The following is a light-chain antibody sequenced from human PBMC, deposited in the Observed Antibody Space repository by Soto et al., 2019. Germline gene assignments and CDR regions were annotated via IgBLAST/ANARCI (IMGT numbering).Light chain of an antibody. CDR3: GSYSSTDTPFV. CDR2: EVT. V-gene: IGLV2-14*01. CDR1: STDVGGYNY. J-gene: IGLJ1*01. Sequence: QSVLAQPSSVSGSPGQSITISCTGTSTDVGGYNYVSWYQHHSGKAPKLLIYEVTNRPSGISDRFSGSNSVNTASLTISGLQAEDESDYYCGSYSSTDTPFVFGTGTKLTVL.